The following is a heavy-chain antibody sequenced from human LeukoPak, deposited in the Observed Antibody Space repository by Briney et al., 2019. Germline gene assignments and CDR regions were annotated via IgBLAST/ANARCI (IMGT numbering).Heavy chain of an antibody. V-gene: IGHV1-18*01. D-gene: IGHD6-13*01. CDR1: GYTFTSYG. CDR2: ISAYNGNT. Sequence: ASVKVSCKASGYTFTSYGISWVRQAPGQGLEWMGWISAYNGNTNYAQKLHGRVTMTTDTSTSTAYMELRSLRSDDTAVYYCARDPSSRQLVQGAPNWFDPWGQGTLVTVSS. CDR3: ARDPSSRQLVQGAPNWFDP. J-gene: IGHJ5*02.